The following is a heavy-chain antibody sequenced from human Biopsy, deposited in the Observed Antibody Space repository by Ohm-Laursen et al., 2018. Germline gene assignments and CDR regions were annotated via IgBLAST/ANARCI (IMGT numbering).Heavy chain of an antibody. CDR3: TRGGYYYDSLAYYYWFDP. J-gene: IGHJ5*02. CDR1: GYSFTNFG. Sequence: GASVKVSCKGSGYSFTNFGITWVRQAPGQGLEWMGWINAKTGDTNYAQKFQGRVTMTRDTSISTAYVDLSSLRSDDTAVYYCTRGGYYYDSLAYYYWFDPWGQGTLVTVSS. V-gene: IGHV1-2*02. CDR2: INAKTGDT. D-gene: IGHD3-22*01.